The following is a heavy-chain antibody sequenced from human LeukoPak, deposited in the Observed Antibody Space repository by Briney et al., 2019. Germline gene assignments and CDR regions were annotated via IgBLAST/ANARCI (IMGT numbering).Heavy chain of an antibody. J-gene: IGHJ4*02. Sequence: ETLSLTCTVSGGSISGSSYYWGWIRQPPGTGLEWIGSIFYGGNTSYNPSLKSRVTISVDTSKNQFSLKVDSVTAADTAVFYCARHRSYYFDYWGQGMLVTVSS. V-gene: IGHV4-39*01. CDR3: ARHRSYYFDY. CDR1: GGSISGSSYY. D-gene: IGHD3-10*01. CDR2: IFYGGNT.